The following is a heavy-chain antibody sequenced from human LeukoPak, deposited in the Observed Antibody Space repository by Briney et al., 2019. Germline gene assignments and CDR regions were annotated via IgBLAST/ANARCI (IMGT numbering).Heavy chain of an antibody. CDR3: ARGFMVASRFFDY. Sequence: PSETLSLTCTVSGGSISSYYWSWIRQPPGKGLEWIGEINHSGSTNYNPSLKSRVTISVDTSKNQFSLKLSSVTAADTAVYYCARGFMVASRFFDYWGQGTLVTVSS. D-gene: IGHD5-12*01. V-gene: IGHV4-34*01. CDR1: GGSISSYY. J-gene: IGHJ4*02. CDR2: INHSGST.